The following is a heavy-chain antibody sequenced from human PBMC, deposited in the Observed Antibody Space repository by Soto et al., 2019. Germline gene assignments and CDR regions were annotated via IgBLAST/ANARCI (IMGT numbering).Heavy chain of an antibody. J-gene: IGHJ4*02. CDR1: GFSLSASGVG. CDR3: AHVVTTVTTR. CDR2: IYWDDDK. Sequence: QITLKESGPTLVKPTQTLTLTCTFSGFSLSASGVGVGWIRQPPGKALEWLALIYWDDDKRYSPSLKSRLTNTKDTSKNQVVLSMTNMDPVDTATYYFAHVVTTVTTRWGQGTLVTVSS. V-gene: IGHV2-5*02. D-gene: IGHD4-17*01.